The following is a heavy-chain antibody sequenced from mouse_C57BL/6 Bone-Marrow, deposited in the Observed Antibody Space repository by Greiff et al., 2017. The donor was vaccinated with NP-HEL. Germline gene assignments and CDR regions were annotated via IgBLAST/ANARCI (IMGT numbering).Heavy chain of an antibody. V-gene: IGHV5-4*03. CDR3: ARYYYGSSYSYAMDY. Sequence: DVMLVESGGGLVKPGGSLKLSCAASGFTFSSYAMSWVRQTPEKRLEWVATISDGGSYTYYPDNVKGRFTISRDNAKNNLYLQMSHLKSEDTAMYYCARYYYGSSYSYAMDYWGQGTSVTVSS. J-gene: IGHJ4*01. CDR2: ISDGGSYT. D-gene: IGHD1-1*01. CDR1: GFTFSSYA.